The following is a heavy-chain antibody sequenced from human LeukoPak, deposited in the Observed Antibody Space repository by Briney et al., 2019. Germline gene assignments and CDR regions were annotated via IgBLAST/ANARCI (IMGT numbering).Heavy chain of an antibody. V-gene: IGHV4-61*02. D-gene: IGHD3-22*01. CDR3: ARFSSYYDSSGYSRYYFDY. J-gene: IGHJ4*02. Sequence: TLSLTCTVSGGSISSGSYYWSWIRQPAGKGLEWIGRMYTSGSTNYNPSLKSRVTISVDTSKNQFSLKLSSVAAADTAVYYCARFSSYYDSSGYSRYYFDYWGQGTLVTVSS. CDR2: MYTSGST. CDR1: GGSISSGSYY.